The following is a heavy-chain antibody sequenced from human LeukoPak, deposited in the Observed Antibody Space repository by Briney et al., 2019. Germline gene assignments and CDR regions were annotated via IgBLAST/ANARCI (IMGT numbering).Heavy chain of an antibody. CDR3: WRDLGPWYGSTWGNDY. V-gene: IGHV3-48*01. Sequence: GGSLRLSCTASGFTFSTYSMNWVRQAPGKGLEWLSYISSSGSIIYYADSVKGRFTISRDNAKNSLYLEMNSLRAEDTAVYYCWRDLGPWYGSTWGNDYWGRGSRFTVSS. J-gene: IGHJ4*02. CDR1: GFTFSTYS. D-gene: IGHD2-2*01. CDR2: ISSSGSII.